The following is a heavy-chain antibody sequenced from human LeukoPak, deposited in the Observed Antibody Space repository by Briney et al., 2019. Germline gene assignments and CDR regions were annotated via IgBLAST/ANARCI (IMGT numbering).Heavy chain of an antibody. J-gene: IGHJ4*02. CDR2: ISYDGSDK. CDR1: GFTFNNYA. Sequence: GGSLRLSCAASGFTFNNYAMHWVRQAPGKGLNWVAFISYDGSDKYYADSVKGRLTISRDNSKNTLYLQMNSLRPEDTAVYYCAKDEPESYSPSDYWGQGTLVTVSS. CDR3: AKDEPESYSPSDY. V-gene: IGHV3-30*18. D-gene: IGHD3-10*01.